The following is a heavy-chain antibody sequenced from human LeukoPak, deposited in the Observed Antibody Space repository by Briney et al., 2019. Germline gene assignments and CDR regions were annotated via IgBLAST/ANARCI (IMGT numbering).Heavy chain of an antibody. J-gene: IGHJ4*02. D-gene: IGHD5-18*01. CDR1: GGTFSSYA. CDR3: VRDGGYSYGYVKDY. V-gene: IGHV1-69*06. CDR2: IIPIFGTA. Sequence: ASVKVSCKASGGTFSSYAISWVRQAPGQGLEWMGRIIPIFGTANYAQKFQGRVTITADKSTSTAYMELSSLRSEDTAVYYCVRDGGYSYGYVKDYWGQGTLVTVSS.